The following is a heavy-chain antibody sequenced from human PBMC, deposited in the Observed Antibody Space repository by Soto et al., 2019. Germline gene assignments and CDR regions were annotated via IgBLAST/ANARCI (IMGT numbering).Heavy chain of an antibody. J-gene: IGHJ4*02. CDR2: ISYDGSNK. CDR3: ARDQTPRQQLAYYFDY. D-gene: IGHD6-13*01. CDR1: GFTFSSYA. Sequence: GGSLRLSCAASGFTFSSYAMHWVRQAPGKGLEWVAVISYDGSNKYYADSVKGRFTISRDNSKNTLYLQMNSLRAEDTAGYYCARDQTPRQQLAYYFDYWGQGTLVTVSS. V-gene: IGHV3-30-3*01.